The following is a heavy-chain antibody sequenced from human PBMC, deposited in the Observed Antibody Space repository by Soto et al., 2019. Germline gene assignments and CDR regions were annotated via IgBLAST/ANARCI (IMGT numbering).Heavy chain of an antibody. CDR3: ARSIDP. V-gene: IGHV4-34*09. Sequence: SETLSLTCAVYGGSFSGYYWSWIRQPPGKGLEWIGYIYHSGSTYYNPSLKSRVTISVDTSKNQFSLKLSSVTAADTAVYYCARSIDPWGQGTLVTVSS. CDR1: GGSFSGYY. CDR2: IYHSGST. J-gene: IGHJ5*02.